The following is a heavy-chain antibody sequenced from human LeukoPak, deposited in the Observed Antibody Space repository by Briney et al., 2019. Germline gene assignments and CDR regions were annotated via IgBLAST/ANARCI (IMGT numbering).Heavy chain of an antibody. Sequence: ASVKVSCKASGYTFTSYAMHWVRQAPGQRLEWMGWINAGNGNTKYPQKFQGRVTITRDTSASTAYMELSSLRSEDTAVYYCATGEFDYWGQGTLVTVSS. V-gene: IGHV1-3*01. D-gene: IGHD4-17*01. CDR1: GYTFTSYA. J-gene: IGHJ4*02. CDR2: INAGNGNT. CDR3: ATGEFDY.